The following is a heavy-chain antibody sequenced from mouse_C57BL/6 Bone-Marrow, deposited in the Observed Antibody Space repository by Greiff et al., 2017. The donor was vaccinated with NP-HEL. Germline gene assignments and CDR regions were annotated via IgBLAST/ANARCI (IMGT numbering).Heavy chain of an antibody. D-gene: IGHD4-1*02. J-gene: IGHJ3*01. CDR3: ARSSATGTTAY. CDR2: IYPSDSET. CDR1: GYTFTSYW. Sequence: QVQLQQPGAELVRPGSSVKLSCKASGYTFTSYWMDWVKQRPGQGLEWIGNIYPSDSETNSNQKFKDKATLTVDKSSSTAYMQLSSLTSADSAVYDCARSSATGTTAYWGQGTLVTVSA. V-gene: IGHV1-61*01.